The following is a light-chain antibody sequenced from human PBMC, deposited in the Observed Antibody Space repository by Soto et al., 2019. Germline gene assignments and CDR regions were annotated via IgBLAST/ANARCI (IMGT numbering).Light chain of an antibody. J-gene: IGLJ2*01. Sequence: QSVLTQPPSASGTPGQRVTISCSGSSSNIGSNYVYWYQHLPGTAPKLLIYSNNKRPSGVPDRFSGSKSGTSASLAITGLRSEDEADYYCAAWDDSLNGVVFGGGTKVTVL. CDR1: SSNIGSNY. CDR3: AAWDDSLNGVV. V-gene: IGLV1-47*01. CDR2: SNN.